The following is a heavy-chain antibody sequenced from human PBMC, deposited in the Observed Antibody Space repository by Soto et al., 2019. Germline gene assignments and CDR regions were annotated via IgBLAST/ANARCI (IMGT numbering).Heavy chain of an antibody. V-gene: IGHV3-30*18. CDR2: ISYDGSNK. D-gene: IGHD1-20*01. J-gene: IGHJ4*02. CDR3: AKETSNWNSFDY. Sequence: GGSLRLSCAASGFTFSSYGMHWVRQAPGKGLEWVAVISYDGSNKYYADSVKGRFTISRDNSKNTLYLQMNSLRAEDKAVEYCAKETSNWNSFDYWGQGTLVTVSS. CDR1: GFTFSSYG.